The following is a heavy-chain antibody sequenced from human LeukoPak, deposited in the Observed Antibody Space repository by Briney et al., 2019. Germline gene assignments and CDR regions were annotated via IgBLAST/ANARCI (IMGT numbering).Heavy chain of an antibody. Sequence: GGSLRLSCAVSGFTLSTYTMSWVRQAPGKGLEWVSSISDDVNSTSYADSVKGRFTISRDNSKNTLYLQIKSLRVEDTAVYYCAKDRIWTPTYFGHWGQGTLVTVSS. V-gene: IGHV3-23*01. CDR3: AKDRIWTPTYFGH. CDR1: GFTLSTYT. CDR2: ISDDVNST. J-gene: IGHJ4*02. D-gene: IGHD2/OR15-2a*01.